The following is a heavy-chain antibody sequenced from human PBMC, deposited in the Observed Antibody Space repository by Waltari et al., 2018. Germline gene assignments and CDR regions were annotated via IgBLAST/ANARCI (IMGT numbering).Heavy chain of an antibody. Sequence: CKASGYTFTGYYMHWVRQAPGQGLEWMGRINPNRGGPNYAQTFQGRVTMTRDTSISTAYMELSRLRSDDTAVYYCARRHCSSTSCQYYFDYWGQGTLVTVSS. J-gene: IGHJ4*02. CDR3: ARRHCSSTSCQYYFDY. CDR2: INPNRGGP. V-gene: IGHV1-2*06. D-gene: IGHD2-2*01. CDR1: GYTFTGYY.